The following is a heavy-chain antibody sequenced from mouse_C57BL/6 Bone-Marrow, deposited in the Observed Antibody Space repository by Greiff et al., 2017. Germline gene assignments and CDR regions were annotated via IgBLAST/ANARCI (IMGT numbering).Heavy chain of an antibody. V-gene: IGHV1-7*01. J-gene: IGHJ2*01. D-gene: IGHD1-1*01. CDR2: INPSSGYT. CDR3: AHVPITTALDY. Sequence: VQVVESGAELAKPGASVKLSCKASGYTFTSYWMHWVKQRPGQGLEWIGYINPSSGYTKYNQKFKDKATLTADKSSSTAYMQLSSLTYEDSAVYYCAHVPITTALDYWGQGTTLTVSS. CDR1: GYTFTSYW.